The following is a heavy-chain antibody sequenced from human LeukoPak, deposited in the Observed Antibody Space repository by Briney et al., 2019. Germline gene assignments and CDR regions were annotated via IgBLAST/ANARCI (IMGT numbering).Heavy chain of an antibody. Sequence: SETLSLTCAVYGGSFSGYYWSWIRQPPGKGLEWIGEINHSGSTSYNPSLKSRVTISVDTSKNQFSLKLSSVTAADTAVYYCARVKWHIVVVTAIRVRYFDLWGRGTLVTVSS. CDR1: GGSFSGYY. CDR2: INHSGST. J-gene: IGHJ2*01. D-gene: IGHD2-21*02. CDR3: ARVKWHIVVVTAIRVRYFDL. V-gene: IGHV4-34*01.